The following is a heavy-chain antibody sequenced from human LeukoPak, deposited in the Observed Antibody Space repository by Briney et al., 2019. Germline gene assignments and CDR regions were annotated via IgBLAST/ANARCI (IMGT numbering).Heavy chain of an antibody. J-gene: IGHJ4*02. Sequence: PGGSLRLSCSTSGFIFSSYPTHWVRQPPGKGLEYVSGITSNGDSTNYADSVKGRFTISRDNSKNTLSLHMSSLRAEDTAVYYCVKDQGEYSSSRYYFDNWGQGTLVTVSS. CDR1: GFIFSSYP. D-gene: IGHD6-13*01. CDR2: ITSNGDST. CDR3: VKDQGEYSSSRYYFDN. V-gene: IGHV3-64D*06.